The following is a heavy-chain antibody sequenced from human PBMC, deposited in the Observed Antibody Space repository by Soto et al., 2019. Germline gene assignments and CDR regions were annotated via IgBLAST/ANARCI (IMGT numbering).Heavy chain of an antibody. J-gene: IGHJ6*02. CDR2: ISYDGSNK. CDR1: GFTFSSYG. CDR3: AKDLRKLEWSYYYYGMDV. Sequence: QVQLVESGGGVVQPGRSLRLSCAASGFTFSSYGMHWVRQAPGKGLEWVAVISYDGSNKYYADSVKGRFTISRDNSKNTMYLQMNSLRAEDTAVYYCAKDLRKLEWSYYYYGMDVWGQGTTVTVSS. V-gene: IGHV3-30*18. D-gene: IGHD3-3*01.